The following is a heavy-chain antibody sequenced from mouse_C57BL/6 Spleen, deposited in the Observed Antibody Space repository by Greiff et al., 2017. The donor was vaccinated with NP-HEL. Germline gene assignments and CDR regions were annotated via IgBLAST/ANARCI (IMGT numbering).Heavy chain of an antibody. CDR1: GFTFSNYW. CDR3: TANYFDY. J-gene: IGHJ2*01. CDR2: IRLKSDNYAT. Sequence: EVKLEESGGGLVQPGGSMKLSCVASGFTFSNYWMNWVRQSPEKGLEWVAQIRLKSDNYATHYAEYVKGRFTISRDDSKSSVYLQMHNLRAEDTGIYYFTANYFDYWGQGTTLTVSS. V-gene: IGHV6-3*01.